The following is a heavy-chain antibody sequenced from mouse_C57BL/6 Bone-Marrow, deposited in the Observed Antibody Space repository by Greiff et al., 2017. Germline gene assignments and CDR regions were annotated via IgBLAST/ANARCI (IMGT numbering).Heavy chain of an antibody. CDR1: GYTFTDYY. V-gene: IGHV1-26*01. J-gene: IGHJ3*01. CDR2: INPNNGGT. D-gene: IGHD3-1*01. CDR3: ARGRGLSWFAY. Sequence: VQLKQSGPELVKPGASVKISCKASGYTFTDYYMNWVKQSHGKSLEWIGDINPNNGGTSYNQKFKGKATLTVDKSSSTAYMELRSLTSEDSAVYYCARGRGLSWFAYWGQGTLVTVSA.